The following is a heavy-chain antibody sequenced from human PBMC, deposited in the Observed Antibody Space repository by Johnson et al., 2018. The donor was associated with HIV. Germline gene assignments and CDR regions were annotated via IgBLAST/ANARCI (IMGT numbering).Heavy chain of an antibody. J-gene: IGHJ3*02. V-gene: IGHV3-20*04. CDR2: ITWNGGST. Sequence: VQLVESGGGVVRPGGSLRLSCEASGFTFADYGMSWVRQAPGKGLEWVSGITWNGGSTGYADSVKGRFTLSRDNAKNSLYLQMNSLRAEDTALYYCARGGDIVLVVYAMGHDAFDIWGQGTMVTVSS. CDR3: ARGGDIVLVVYAMGHDAFDI. CDR1: GFTFADYG. D-gene: IGHD2-8*02.